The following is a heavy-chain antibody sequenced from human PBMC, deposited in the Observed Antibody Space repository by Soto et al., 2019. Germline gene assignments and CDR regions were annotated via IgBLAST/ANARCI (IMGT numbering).Heavy chain of an antibody. D-gene: IGHD3-22*01. Sequence: GESLKISCKGSGYNFISYWIAWVRQMPGKGLEWMGIIYPSDSDTEYSPSFQGQVTISAGKSISTAFLQWSSLKASDTGIFYCARSSYDPNGNYYFDHWGQGTLVTVSS. CDR1: GYNFISYW. CDR3: ARSSYDPNGNYYFDH. CDR2: IYPSDSDT. V-gene: IGHV5-51*01. J-gene: IGHJ4*02.